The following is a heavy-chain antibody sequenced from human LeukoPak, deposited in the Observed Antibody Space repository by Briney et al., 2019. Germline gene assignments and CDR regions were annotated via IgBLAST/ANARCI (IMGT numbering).Heavy chain of an antibody. CDR2: ISSSSSYI. V-gene: IGHV3-21*01. Sequence: GGSLRLSCTASGFTFSSYSMNWVRQAPGKGLEWVSSISSSSSYIYYADSVKGRFTISRDNAKNSLYLQMNSLRAEDTAVYYCARDLKRRVYYDSSGSDDAFDIWGQGTMVTVSS. CDR3: ARDLKRRVYYDSSGSDDAFDI. CDR1: GFTFSSYS. J-gene: IGHJ3*02. D-gene: IGHD3-22*01.